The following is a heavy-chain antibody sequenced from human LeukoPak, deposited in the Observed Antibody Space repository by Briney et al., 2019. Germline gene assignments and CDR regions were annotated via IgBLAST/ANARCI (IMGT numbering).Heavy chain of an antibody. Sequence: PGGSLRLSCAASGFTFSSYAMSWVRQAPGKGLEWVSAISGSGGSTYYADSVKGRFTISRDNSKNTLYLQMNSLRAEDTAVYYCARSIWFGELLSLPGVANDYWGQGILVTVSS. V-gene: IGHV3-23*01. CDR3: ARSIWFGELLSLPGVANDY. CDR1: GFTFSSYA. J-gene: IGHJ4*02. D-gene: IGHD3-10*01. CDR2: ISGSGGST.